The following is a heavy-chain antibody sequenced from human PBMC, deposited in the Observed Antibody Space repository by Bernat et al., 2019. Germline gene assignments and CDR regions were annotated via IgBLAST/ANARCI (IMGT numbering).Heavy chain of an antibody. D-gene: IGHD3-10*01. CDR3: ARDLTYYYGPGGKNWFDP. CDR2: ISAYNGNT. V-gene: IGHV1-18*01. Sequence: QVQLVPSGAEVKKPGASVKVSCKASGYTFTSYGISWVRQAPGQGLEWMGWISAYNGNTNYAQKLQGRVTMTTDTSTSTAYMELRSLRSDDTAVYYCARDLTYYYGPGGKNWFDPWGQGTLVTVSS. CDR1: GYTFTSYG. J-gene: IGHJ5*02.